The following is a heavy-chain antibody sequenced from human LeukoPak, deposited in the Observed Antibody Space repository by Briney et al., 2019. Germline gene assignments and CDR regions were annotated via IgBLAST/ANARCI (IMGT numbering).Heavy chain of an antibody. CDR1: GFTVSSNY. CDR3: ATPMVRGVPSGFDY. Sequence: GGSLRLSCAASGFTVSSNYMSWVRQAPGKGLEWVSVIYSGGSTYYADSVKARFTISRDNSKNTLYLQMNSLRAEDTAVYYCATPMVRGVPSGFDYWGQGTLVTVSS. D-gene: IGHD3-10*01. CDR2: IYSGGST. V-gene: IGHV3-53*01. J-gene: IGHJ4*02.